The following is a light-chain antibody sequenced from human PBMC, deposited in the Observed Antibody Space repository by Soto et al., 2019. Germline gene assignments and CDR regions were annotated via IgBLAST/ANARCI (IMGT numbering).Light chain of an antibody. J-gene: IGLJ1*01. V-gene: IGLV1-47*01. CDR3: AAWDASLSGHNYV. CDR2: RND. CDR1: SSNIGINY. Sequence: QSVLTQSPSASGTPGQRVTISCSGSSSNIGINYVYWYQHLPGTAPKLLIYRNDQRPSGVPDRFSGSKVGTSASLAISGLGSEDEADYYCAAWDASLSGHNYVFGTGTKVTVL.